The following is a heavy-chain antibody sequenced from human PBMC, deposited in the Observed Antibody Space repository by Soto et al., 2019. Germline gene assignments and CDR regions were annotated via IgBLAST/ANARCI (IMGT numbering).Heavy chain of an antibody. J-gene: IGHJ4*02. CDR1: GGSISSYY. D-gene: IGHD4-17*01. Sequence: SETLSLTCTVSGGSISSYYWSWIRQPPGKGLEWIGYIYYSGSTNYNPSLKSRVTISVDTSKNQFSLKLSSVTAADTAVYYCARATDYGGNIEYWGKGTLVTVSS. V-gene: IGHV4-59*01. CDR2: IYYSGST. CDR3: ARATDYGGNIEY.